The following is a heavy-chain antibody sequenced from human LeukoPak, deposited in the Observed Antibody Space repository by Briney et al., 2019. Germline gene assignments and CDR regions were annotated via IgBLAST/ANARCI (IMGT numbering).Heavy chain of an antibody. J-gene: IGHJ4*02. Sequence: GGSLRLSCTVSGFSFSGYAFTWVRQAPGKGLEFVSSISVTGSDIYYADSVKGRFTITRDNSKNTLDLKMNSLRSEDTAVYFCAIDRTRSVGSGLGRALMLVYWGQGTLVTVSS. CDR1: GFSFSGYA. CDR2: ISVTGSDI. D-gene: IGHD6-6*01. V-gene: IGHV3-23*01. CDR3: AIDRTRSVGSGLGRALMLVY.